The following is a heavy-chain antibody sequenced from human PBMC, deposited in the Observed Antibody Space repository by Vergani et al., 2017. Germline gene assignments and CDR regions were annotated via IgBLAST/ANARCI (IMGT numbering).Heavy chain of an antibody. V-gene: IGHV3-30*18. J-gene: IGHJ6*03. CDR1: GFSFSSHA. Sequence: QVQLAESGGGRVQPGRSLRLSCAASGFSFSSHAIHWVRQAPGKGLEWVAVISNDGSKKYYADPVKGRFTISRDNSKNTLDLQMNSLRTQDTAVYYCAKAGSVTSESLQYNFYMDVWGKGTTVTVS. CDR3: AKAGSVTSESLQYNFYMDV. CDR2: ISNDGSKK. D-gene: IGHD3-10*01.